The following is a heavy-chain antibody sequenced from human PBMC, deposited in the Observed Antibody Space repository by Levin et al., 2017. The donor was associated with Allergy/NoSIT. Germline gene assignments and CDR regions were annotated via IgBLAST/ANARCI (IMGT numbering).Heavy chain of an antibody. CDR2: IDYAGST. CDR1: GASISKTTYY. CDR3: AMDTRVFTRFDY. J-gene: IGHJ4*02. Sequence: SETLSLTCTVSGASISKTTYYWGWVRQPPGTGLEWIGTIDYAGSTYYNPSLKSRVTISVDTSRNQFSVRLNSVTAADTAVYYCAMDTRVFTRFDYWGPGTLASVSS. D-gene: IGHD5-18*01. V-gene: IGHV4-39*01.